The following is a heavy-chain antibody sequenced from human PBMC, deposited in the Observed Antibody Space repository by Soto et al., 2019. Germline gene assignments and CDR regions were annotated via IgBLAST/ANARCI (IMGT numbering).Heavy chain of an antibody. CDR2: ISYDGSNK. J-gene: IGHJ4*02. CDR3: ARDDEGGSDCDLGY. V-gene: IGHV3-30-3*01. CDR1: GFTFSSYA. Sequence: SLKISCAASGFTFSSYAMHWVRQAPGKGLEWVAVISYDGSNKYYADSVKGRFTISRDNSKNTLYLQMNSLRTEDTAVYYCARDDEGGSDCDLGYWGQGTLVTVSS. D-gene: IGHD3-10*01.